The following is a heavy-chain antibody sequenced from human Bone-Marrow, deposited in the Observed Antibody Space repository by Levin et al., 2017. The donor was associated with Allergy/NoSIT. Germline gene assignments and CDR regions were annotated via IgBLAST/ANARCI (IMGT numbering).Heavy chain of an antibody. J-gene: IGHJ4*02. V-gene: IGHV3-74*01. CDR1: GFTFSSYW. CDR3: ARGVRQVGANY. D-gene: IGHD1-26*01. Sequence: PGGSLRLSCAASGFTFSSYWMHWVRQAPGKGLVWVSRINSDGSSTSYADSVKGRFTTSRDNAKNTLYLQMNSLRAEDTAVYYCARGVRQVGANYWGQGTLVTVSS. CDR2: INSDGSST.